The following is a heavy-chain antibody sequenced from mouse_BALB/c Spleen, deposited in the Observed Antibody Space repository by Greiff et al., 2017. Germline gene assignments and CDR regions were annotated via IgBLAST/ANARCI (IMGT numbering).Heavy chain of an antibody. CDR2: ISSGGGST. J-gene: IGHJ2*01. CDR1: GFAFSSYD. Sequence: EVKLMESGGGLVKPGGSLKLSCAASGFAFSSYDMSWVRQTPEKRLEWVAYISSGGGSTYYPDTVKGRFTISRDNAKNTLYLQMSSLKSEDTAMYYCARWVHYFDYWGQGTTLTVSS. CDR3: ARWVHYFDY. V-gene: IGHV5-12-1*01.